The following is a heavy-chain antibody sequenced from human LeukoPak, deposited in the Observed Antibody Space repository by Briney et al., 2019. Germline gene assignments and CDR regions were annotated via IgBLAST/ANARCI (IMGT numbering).Heavy chain of an antibody. CDR2: IFYDGSRK. J-gene: IGHJ4*02. CDR1: GFTFSHFV. V-gene: IGHV3-33*01. D-gene: IGHD3-10*01. CDR3: ARDDSATYYNLAY. Sequence: GGSLRLSCAASGFTFSHFVFLWVRQAPGKGVEWGAVIFYDGSRKFYADSVKGRFTISRDTSKNTLYLQLNSLRAEDTAVYYCARDDSATYYNLAYWGQGTPVTVSS.